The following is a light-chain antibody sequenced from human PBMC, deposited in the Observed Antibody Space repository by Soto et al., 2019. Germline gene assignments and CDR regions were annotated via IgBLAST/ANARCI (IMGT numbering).Light chain of an antibody. CDR3: NSYKSSSNYV. Sequence: QSALTQPASVSGSPGQSITISCTGTSSDVGGYNYVSWYQQHPGKAPKLMIYEVSNRPSGVSNRFSGSKSGNTASLTISGLQAEDEADYYCNSYKSSSNYVFGTGTKVTVL. V-gene: IGLV2-14*01. CDR1: SSDVGGYNY. CDR2: EVS. J-gene: IGLJ1*01.